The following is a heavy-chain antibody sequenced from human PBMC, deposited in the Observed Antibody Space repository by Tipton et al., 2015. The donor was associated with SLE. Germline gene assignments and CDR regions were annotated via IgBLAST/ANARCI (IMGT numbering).Heavy chain of an antibody. CDR1: GGAISTFY. CDR3: ARDRAFTKGSGRAGGWFDP. CDR2: IYYSGNT. D-gene: IGHD6-19*01. J-gene: IGHJ5*02. V-gene: IGHV4-59*01. Sequence: TLSLTCTVSGGAISTFYWSWIRQPPGKGLEWIGYIYYSGNTHYNPSLQSRVTISVDTSKNQFSLKLSSVTPADTAVYYCARDRAFTKGSGRAGGWFDPWGQGTPVTVSS.